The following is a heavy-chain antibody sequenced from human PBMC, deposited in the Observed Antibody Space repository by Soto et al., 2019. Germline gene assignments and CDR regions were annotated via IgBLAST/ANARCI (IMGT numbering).Heavy chain of an antibody. D-gene: IGHD5-12*01. Sequence: PGGSLRLSCAASGFTVSSNYMSWVRQAPGKGLEWVSVIYSGGSTYYADSVKGRFTISRDNSKNTLYLQMNSLRAEDTAVYYCARVGRGYNKDFDYWGQGTLVTVSS. CDR1: GFTVSSNY. J-gene: IGHJ4*02. V-gene: IGHV3-53*01. CDR3: ARVGRGYNKDFDY. CDR2: IYSGGST.